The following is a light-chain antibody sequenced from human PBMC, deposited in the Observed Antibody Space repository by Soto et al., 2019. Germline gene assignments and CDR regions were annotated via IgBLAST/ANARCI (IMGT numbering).Light chain of an antibody. CDR1: SSDVGAYNY. J-gene: IGLJ2*01. CDR3: SSYTTSSTLI. Sequence: QSALTQPASVSGAPGQSITISCTGSSSDVGAYNYVAWYQQHPGKAPKLMIYGVNNRPSGVSTRFSGSKSGNTASLTISGLQAEDEADYYCSSYTTSSTLIFGGGTKLTVL. V-gene: IGLV2-14*01. CDR2: GVN.